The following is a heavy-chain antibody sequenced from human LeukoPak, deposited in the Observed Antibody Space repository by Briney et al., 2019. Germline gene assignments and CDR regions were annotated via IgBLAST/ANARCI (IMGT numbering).Heavy chain of an antibody. Sequence: SETLSLTCTVSGGSITSTNYYWGWIRQPPGKGLEWIGSIYYSGSAYYNPSLKSRVTMSLDTSKNQFSLKLSSVTAADTAVYYCARETCSSNDAFDIWGQGTMVTVSS. V-gene: IGHV4-39*07. J-gene: IGHJ3*02. CDR3: ARETCSSNDAFDI. CDR1: GGSITSTNYY. D-gene: IGHD6-13*01. CDR2: IYYSGSA.